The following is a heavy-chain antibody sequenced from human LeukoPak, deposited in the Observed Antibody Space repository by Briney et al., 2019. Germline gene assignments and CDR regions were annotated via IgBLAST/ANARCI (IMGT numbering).Heavy chain of an antibody. Sequence: SETLSLTCTVSRGSISKYYWSWIRQPPGKGLEWIGYIYYSGSTNYNPSLNSRVTISVDTSKHQFSLKLSSVTAADTAVYYCARLESGHYYDSSGYYFDAFDIWGQGTMVTVSS. V-gene: IGHV4-59*01. CDR2: IYYSGST. D-gene: IGHD3-22*01. CDR3: ARLESGHYYDSSGYYFDAFDI. CDR1: RGSISKYY. J-gene: IGHJ3*02.